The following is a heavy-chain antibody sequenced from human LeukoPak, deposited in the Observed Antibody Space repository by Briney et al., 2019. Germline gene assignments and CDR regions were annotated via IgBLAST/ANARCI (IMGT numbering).Heavy chain of an antibody. J-gene: IGHJ5*02. CDR1: GGSIRSGTYY. D-gene: IGHD3-10*01. Sequence: SETLSLTCTVSGGSIRSGTYYWGWIRQPPGKGLEWIGSVYYTGSSYYNPSLKSRVTIFVDMSKNQFSLNLTSMTAADTAVYYCARRPGRGRFDPWGQGTLVTVSS. CDR2: VYYTGSS. CDR3: ARRPGRGRFDP. V-gene: IGHV4-39*01.